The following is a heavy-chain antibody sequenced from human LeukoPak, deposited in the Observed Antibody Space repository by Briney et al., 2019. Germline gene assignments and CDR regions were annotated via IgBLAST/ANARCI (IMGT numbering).Heavy chain of an antibody. D-gene: IGHD3-22*01. J-gene: IGHJ5*02. CDR3: ARKTFYYGSSGYLGWFDP. CDR2: IKQDGSEK. CDR1: GFTFSNYW. V-gene: IGHV3-7*01. Sequence: GGSLRLSCAASGFTFSNYWMSWVRQAPGKGLGWVANIKQDGSEKHYVDSVKGRFTISRDNAKNSLSLQMNSLRAEDTAVYYCARKTFYYGSSGYLGWFDPWGQGTLVTVSS.